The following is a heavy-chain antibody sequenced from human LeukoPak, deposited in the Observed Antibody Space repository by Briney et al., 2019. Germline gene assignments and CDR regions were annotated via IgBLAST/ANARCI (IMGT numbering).Heavy chain of an antibody. CDR1: GYSFTSHW. Sequence: GESLKISCNVSGYSFTSHWIGWVRQMTGKGPQWMGSIHPYGSDTKYSPSFEGQVTISADKSINTAYLLLSSLKASDTAMYYCARRDSSGGACYSIYWGQGTLVTVSS. V-gene: IGHV5-51*01. J-gene: IGHJ4*02. D-gene: IGHD2-15*01. CDR3: ARRDSSGGACYSIY. CDR2: IHPYGSDT.